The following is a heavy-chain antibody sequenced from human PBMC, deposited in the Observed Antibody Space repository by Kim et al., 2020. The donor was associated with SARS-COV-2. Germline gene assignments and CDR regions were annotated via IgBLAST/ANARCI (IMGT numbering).Heavy chain of an antibody. CDR1: GFTFDDYG. V-gene: IGHV3-20*01. D-gene: IGHD6-19*01. CDR2: INWNGGST. CDR3: ARGRVAGTGIRNWFDP. Sequence: GGSLRLSCAASGFTFDDYGMSWVRQAPGKGLEWVSGINWNGGSTGYADSVKGRFTISRDNAKNSLYLQMNSLRAEDTALYHCARGRVAGTGIRNWFDPWGQGTLVTVSS. J-gene: IGHJ5*02.